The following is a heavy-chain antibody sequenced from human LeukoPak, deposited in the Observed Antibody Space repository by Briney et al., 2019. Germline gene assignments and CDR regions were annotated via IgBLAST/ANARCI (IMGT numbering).Heavy chain of an antibody. D-gene: IGHD2-21*01. CDR1: GESFSGYY. V-gene: IGHV4-34*12. CDR3: ARVVVVPTNWFDP. Sequence: SETLSLTCVVYGESFSGYYWTWIRQPPGKGLEWIGEIIDTGSTKYNSSLKSRVTISVDTSKNQFSLKLSSVTAADTAVYYCARVVVVPTNWFDPWGQGTLVTVSS. CDR2: IIDTGST. J-gene: IGHJ5*02.